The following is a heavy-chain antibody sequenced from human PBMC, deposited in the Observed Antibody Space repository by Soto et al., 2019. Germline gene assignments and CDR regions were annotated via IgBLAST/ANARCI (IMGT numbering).Heavy chain of an antibody. V-gene: IGHV5-51*01. CDR3: ARLPAVAGRCYYYGMDV. J-gene: IGHJ6*02. CDR2: IYPGDSDT. D-gene: IGHD6-19*01. CDR1: GYSFTSYW. Sequence: PGESLKISCKGSGYSFTSYWIGWVRQMPGKGLEWMGIIYPGDSDTRYSPSFQGQVTISADKSISTAYLQWSSLKASDTAMYYCARLPAVAGRCYYYGMDVWSQGSTVTVSS.